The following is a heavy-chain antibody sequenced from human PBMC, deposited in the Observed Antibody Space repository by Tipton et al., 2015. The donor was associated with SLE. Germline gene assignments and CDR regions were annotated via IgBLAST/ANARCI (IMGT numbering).Heavy chain of an antibody. V-gene: IGHV4-59*11. Sequence: TLSLTCTVSGGSISGHYWSWIRQPPGKGLEWIGYIYYSGSTNYNPSLKSRVTISVDTSKNQFSLKLSSVTAADTAVYYCARGGSLDYWGQGTLVTVSS. CDR2: IYYSGST. CDR1: GGSISGHY. CDR3: ARGGSLDY. J-gene: IGHJ4*02. D-gene: IGHD3-16*01.